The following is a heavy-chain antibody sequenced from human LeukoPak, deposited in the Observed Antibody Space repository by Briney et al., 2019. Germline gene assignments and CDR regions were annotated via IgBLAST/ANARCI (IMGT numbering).Heavy chain of an antibody. J-gene: IGHJ3*02. V-gene: IGHV5-51*01. D-gene: IGHD1-14*01. CDR1: GYSFTSYW. CDR2: ISPGDSGT. CDR3: AKMGPGALTADAFDI. Sequence: GEALKISCKGSGYSFTSYWIGWGRQMPGKGLEWMGNISPGDSGTRYIASFQGTFTISDDKSITTAYLQWSLLKASDTATYFCAKMGPGALTADAFDIWGQGTTVTVSS.